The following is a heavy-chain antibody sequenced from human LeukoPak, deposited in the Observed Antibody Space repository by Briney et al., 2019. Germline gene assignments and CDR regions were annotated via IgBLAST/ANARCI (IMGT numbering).Heavy chain of an antibody. CDR3: ARLAYYYDSSGYYAY. V-gene: IGHV3-74*01. D-gene: IGHD3-22*01. J-gene: IGHJ4*02. CDR2: INTDGSST. CDR1: EFTFSSYW. Sequence: PGGSLRLSCAASEFTFSSYWMHWVRQAPGKGLVWVSRINTDGSSTSYADSVKGRFTISRDNAKNTLYLQMNSLRAEDTAVYYCARLAYYYDSSGYYAYWGQGTLVTVSS.